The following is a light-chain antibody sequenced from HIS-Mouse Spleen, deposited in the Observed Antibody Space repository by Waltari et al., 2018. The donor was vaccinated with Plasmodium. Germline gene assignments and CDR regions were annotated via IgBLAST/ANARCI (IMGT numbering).Light chain of an antibody. CDR3: QQYNSYSWT. Sequence: DIQMTQSPSTLSASVGDRVTITCRASQSISSRLAWYQQQPGKAPKLLIYNASSLESGVPSRFSCSGSGTEFTLTISSLQPDDFATYYCQQYNSYSWTFGQGTKVEIK. CDR2: NAS. CDR1: QSISSR. J-gene: IGKJ1*01. V-gene: IGKV1-5*03.